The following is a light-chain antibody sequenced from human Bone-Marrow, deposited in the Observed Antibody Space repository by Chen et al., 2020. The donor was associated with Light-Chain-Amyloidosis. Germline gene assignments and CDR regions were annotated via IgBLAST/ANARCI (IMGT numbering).Light chain of an antibody. CDR2: GVT. J-gene: IGLJ1*01. CDR1: SSDVGGDNH. V-gene: IGLV2-14*01. Sequence: QSALTQPASVSGSPGQSITISCTGTSSDVGGDNHVSWYQQHPDKAPKLMIYGVTNRPSWVPDRLSGSKSDNTASLTSSRLQTEDEADYFCSSYTITNTLVFGSGTRVTVL. CDR3: SSYTITNTLV.